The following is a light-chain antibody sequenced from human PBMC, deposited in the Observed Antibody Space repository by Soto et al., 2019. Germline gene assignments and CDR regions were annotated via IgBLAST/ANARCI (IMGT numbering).Light chain of an antibody. CDR3: QQFGEAPYT. J-gene: IGKJ2*01. CDR2: GIF. V-gene: IGKV3-20*01. Sequence: EIVLTQSPDTLSLSPGERASLSCRASQSVGSDYVAWYQHRPGQPPRLLFSGIFRRASGVPDRFSGSGSGTDFSLTISRLEPEDSAVYVCQQFGEAPYTFGQGTKVDIK. CDR1: QSVGSDY.